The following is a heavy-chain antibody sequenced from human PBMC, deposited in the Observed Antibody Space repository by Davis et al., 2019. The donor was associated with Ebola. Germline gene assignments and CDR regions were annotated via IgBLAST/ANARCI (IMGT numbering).Heavy chain of an antibody. V-gene: IGHV1-69*13. Sequence: SSVTVSCMASRCTFRSYTITRVRQAPGPGLEGMGWVIPVVGTTNYAQKFQGRVTLTEDESTSTAYMELTNLRSDDTAVYYCAREVSETKLDQWGQGTLVTVSS. CDR2: VIPVVGTT. J-gene: IGHJ4*02. CDR3: AREVSETKLDQ. CDR1: RCTFRSYT.